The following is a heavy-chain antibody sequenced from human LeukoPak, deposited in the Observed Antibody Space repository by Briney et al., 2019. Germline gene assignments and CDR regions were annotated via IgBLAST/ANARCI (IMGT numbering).Heavy chain of an antibody. Sequence: PGGSLRLSCAASGFTFSSYSMNWVRQAPGKGLEWVSSISSSSYIYYADSVKGRFTISRDNAKNSLYLQMNSLRAEDTAVYYCARARGTSGWLPDFGYWGQGTLVTVSS. CDR3: ARARGTSGWLPDFGY. CDR2: ISSSSYI. CDR1: GFTFSSYS. D-gene: IGHD6-19*01. J-gene: IGHJ4*02. V-gene: IGHV3-21*01.